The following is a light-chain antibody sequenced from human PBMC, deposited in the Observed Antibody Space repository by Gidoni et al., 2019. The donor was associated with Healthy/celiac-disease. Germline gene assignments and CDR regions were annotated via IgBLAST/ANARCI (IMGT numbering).Light chain of an antibody. CDR3: GTWDSSLSAWV. CDR1: SSHIGNNY. V-gene: IGLV1-51*02. Sequence: QSVLTQPPSVSAAPGQKVTLSCSGSSSHIGNNYVSWYQQLPGTAPKLLIYENNKRPSGIPDRCSGSKSGTSATLGITGLQTGDEADYYCGTWDSSLSAWVFGGGTKLTVL. J-gene: IGLJ3*02. CDR2: ENN.